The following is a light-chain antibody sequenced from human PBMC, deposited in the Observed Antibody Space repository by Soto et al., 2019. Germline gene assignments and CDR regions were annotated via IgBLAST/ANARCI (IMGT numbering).Light chain of an antibody. Sequence: DIVITQSPLSLPFTPWEPASISCTSSQRLLHSNGYNYLDWYLQKPGQSPQLLIYLGSNRASGVPDRFSGSGSGTDFTLKISRVEAEDVGVYYCMQALQTPITFGQGTRLEIK. V-gene: IGKV2-28*01. J-gene: IGKJ5*01. CDR1: QRLLHSNGYNY. CDR3: MQALQTPIT. CDR2: LGS.